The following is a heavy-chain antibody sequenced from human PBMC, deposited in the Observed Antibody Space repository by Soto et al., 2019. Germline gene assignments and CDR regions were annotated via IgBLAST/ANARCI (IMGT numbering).Heavy chain of an antibody. D-gene: IGHD4-17*01. CDR3: ARDPRWQRNYYYYGMDV. J-gene: IGHJ6*02. V-gene: IGHV4-31*03. CDR2: IYYSVRT. Sequence: QVQLQESGPGLVKPSQTLSLTCTVSGGSISSGGYYWSWIRQHPGKGLEWIGYIYYSVRTYYNPSLKPRVTISADTSKNQFSLKLSSVTAADTAVYYGARDPRWQRNYYYYGMDVWGQGTTVTVSS. CDR1: GGSISSGGYY.